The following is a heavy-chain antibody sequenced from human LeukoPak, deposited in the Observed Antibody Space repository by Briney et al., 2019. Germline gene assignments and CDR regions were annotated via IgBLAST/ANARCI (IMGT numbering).Heavy chain of an antibody. D-gene: IGHD3-22*01. CDR3: ARSYYYDYRQIDY. V-gene: IGHV4-39*01. Sequence: SETLSLTCTVSGDSISTSSYYWGWSRQPPGKGLEWLGGIYYSGSTYYNPSLKSRVTISVDTSKNQFSLNLYSVTAADTAVFYCARSYYYDYRQIDYWGQGTLVTVSS. CDR2: IYYSGST. CDR1: GDSISTSSYY. J-gene: IGHJ4*02.